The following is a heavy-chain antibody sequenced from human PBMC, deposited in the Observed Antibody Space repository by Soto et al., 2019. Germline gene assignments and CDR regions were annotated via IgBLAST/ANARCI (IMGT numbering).Heavy chain of an antibody. Sequence: QVQLQESGPGLVKPSQTLSLYCTVSGGSLSSGGYYWSWIRQHPGKGLEWIGFIYYSGSTYYNPSLKSRVTISVDTSQNQFSLKLSSVTAADTAFYYCARDTQRGYSGYFDSWGQGTLVTVSS. V-gene: IGHV4-31*03. CDR3: ARDTQRGYSGYFDS. J-gene: IGHJ4*02. CDR2: IYYSGST. D-gene: IGHD5-12*01. CDR1: GGSLSSGGYY.